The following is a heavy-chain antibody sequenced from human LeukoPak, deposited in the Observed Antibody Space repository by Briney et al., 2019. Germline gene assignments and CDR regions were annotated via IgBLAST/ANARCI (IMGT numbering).Heavy chain of an antibody. CDR1: GFSFRRYA. D-gene: IGHD4-17*01. V-gene: IGHV3-30-3*01. CDR3: AKDKSRRGDYDY. CDR2: ISYDGNNE. J-gene: IGHJ4*02. Sequence: PGRSLRLSCAASGFSFRRYAMHWVRQAPGKGLEWVAVISYDGNNEYYADSVKGRFTISRDNSKNTLYLQMNSLRAEDTAVYYCAKDKSRRGDYDYWGQGTLVTVSS.